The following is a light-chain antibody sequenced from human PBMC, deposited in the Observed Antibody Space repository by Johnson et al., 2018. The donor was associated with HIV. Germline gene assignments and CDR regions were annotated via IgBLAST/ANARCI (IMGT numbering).Light chain of an antibody. J-gene: IGLJ1*01. CDR2: DTS. V-gene: IGLV1-51*01. Sequence: QSVLTQSPSVSAAPGQKVTISCSGSSSNIGNNYVSWYQQLPDTAPKVLIYDTSKRPSGIPDRFSGSKSGTSATLGITGLQTGDEADYYCGTWDSSLSAYVFGTGTKVTVL. CDR3: GTWDSSLSAYV. CDR1: SSNIGNNY.